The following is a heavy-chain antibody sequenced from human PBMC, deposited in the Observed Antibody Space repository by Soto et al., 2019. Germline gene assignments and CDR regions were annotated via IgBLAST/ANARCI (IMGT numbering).Heavy chain of an antibody. D-gene: IGHD6-6*01. J-gene: IGHJ6*02. CDR1: GFTFGDYA. CDR3: TSSYLAARREEYYYYYGMDV. V-gene: IGHV3-49*03. Sequence: GGSLRLSCTASGFTFGDYAMSWFRQAPGKGLEWVGFIRSKAYGGTTEYAASVKGRFTISRDDSKSIAYLQMNSLKTEDTAVYYCTSSYLAARREEYYYYYGMDVWGQGTTVTVSS. CDR2: IRSKAYGGTT.